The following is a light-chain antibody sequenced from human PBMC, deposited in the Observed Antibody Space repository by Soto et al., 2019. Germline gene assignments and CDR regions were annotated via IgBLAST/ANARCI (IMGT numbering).Light chain of an antibody. CDR3: SAHGGTNPYV. Sequence: QSALTQPPSASGSPGQSVTISCTGNSNDVGHSSFISWYQQHPGKGPKLIIYEVSKRPSGVPDRFSGSKSGNTASLTVSGLRAEDEADYYCSAHGGTNPYVFGTGTKLTVL. CDR2: EVS. V-gene: IGLV2-8*01. J-gene: IGLJ1*01. CDR1: SNDVGHSSF.